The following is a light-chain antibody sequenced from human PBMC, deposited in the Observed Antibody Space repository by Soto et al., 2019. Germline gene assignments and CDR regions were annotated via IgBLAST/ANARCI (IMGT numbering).Light chain of an antibody. CDR3: AAWDDSLSGPV. J-gene: IGLJ7*01. V-gene: IGLV1-47*01. CDR2: KDN. Sequence: QPVLTQPPSASGTPGQRVSISCSGSSSNIGSNYVYWYQQLPGAAPKLLMSKDNQRPSGVPDRFPGSKSGTSASLAISALRSGDEADYYCAAWDDSLSGPVFGGGTQLTV. CDR1: SSNIGSNY.